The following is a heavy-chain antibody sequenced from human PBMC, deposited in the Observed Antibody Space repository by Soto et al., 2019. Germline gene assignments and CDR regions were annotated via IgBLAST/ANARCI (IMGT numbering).Heavy chain of an antibody. J-gene: IGHJ4*02. V-gene: IGHV3-23*01. CDR2: ISASGYSA. CDR3: AKGEQLWDPFDY. CDR1: GLAFSNYA. D-gene: IGHD5-18*01. Sequence: RLSCAVSGLAFSNYAMSWVRQAPGKGLEWVSIISASGYSAYYGGAVKGRFTTSRDNSKSTLYLQMNRLRADDTAVYYCAKGEQLWDPFDYWGQGTLVTVSS.